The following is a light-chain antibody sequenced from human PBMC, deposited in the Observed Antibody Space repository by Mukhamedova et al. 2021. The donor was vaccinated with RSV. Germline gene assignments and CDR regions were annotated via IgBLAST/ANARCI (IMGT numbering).Light chain of an antibody. CDR2: KAS. CDR3: QYYNNYSWT. J-gene: IGKJ1*01. Sequence: WYQRRVHGKAPKLLIYKASSLESGVPSRFSGSGSGTEFTLTISSLQPHDFATYYFQYYNNYSWTFGQGTKVEIK. V-gene: IGKV1-5*03.